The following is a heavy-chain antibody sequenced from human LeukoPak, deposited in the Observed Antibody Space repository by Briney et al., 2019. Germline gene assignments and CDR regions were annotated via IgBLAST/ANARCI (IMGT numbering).Heavy chain of an antibody. CDR1: GFTFSSYG. V-gene: IGHV3-30*18. CDR2: ISYDGSNK. D-gene: IGHD3-10*01. J-gene: IGHJ5*02. CDR3: AKGGSGSYYEDWFDP. Sequence: GGSLRLSCAASGFTFSSYGMHWVRQAPGKGPEWVAVISYDGSNKYYADSVKGRFTISRDNSKNTLYLQMNSLRAEDTAVYYCAKGGSGSYYEDWFDPWGQGTLVTVSS.